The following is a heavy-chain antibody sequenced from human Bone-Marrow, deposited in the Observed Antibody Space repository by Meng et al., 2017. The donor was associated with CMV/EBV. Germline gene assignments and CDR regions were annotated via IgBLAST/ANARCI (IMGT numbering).Heavy chain of an antibody. J-gene: IGHJ5*02. CDR3: TTDLWIVVIPAAIRP. V-gene: IGHV3-15*01. Sequence: GGSLRLSCAASGFTFNNAWMSWVRQAPGKGLEWVGRIKSKSDGGTADYAAPVKGRFTISRDDSKNTLYLQMNSLKTEDTAVYYCTTDLWIVVIPAAIRPWGQGTRVTVSS. CDR2: IKSKSDGGTA. CDR1: GFTFNNAW. D-gene: IGHD2-2*02.